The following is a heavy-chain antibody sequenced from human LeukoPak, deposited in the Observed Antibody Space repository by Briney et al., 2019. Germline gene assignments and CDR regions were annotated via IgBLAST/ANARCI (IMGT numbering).Heavy chain of an antibody. Sequence: SETLSLTCTVSGVSISSYYWTWIRQPPGKGLEWIGNINYSGGTKYNPSLKSRVTISVDTSKNQFSLKLSSVTAADTAVYYCARWYYDSSGYRYFDYWGQGTLVTVSS. D-gene: IGHD3-22*01. CDR1: GVSISSYY. CDR3: ARWYYDSSGYRYFDY. V-gene: IGHV4-59*01. CDR2: INYSGGT. J-gene: IGHJ4*02.